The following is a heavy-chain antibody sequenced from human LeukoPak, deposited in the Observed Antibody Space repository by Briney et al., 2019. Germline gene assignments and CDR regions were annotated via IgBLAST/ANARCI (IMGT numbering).Heavy chain of an antibody. Sequence: SETLSLTCTVSGGSISSYYWSWIRQPPGKGLEWIGEINHSGSTNYNPSLKSRVTISVDTSKNQFPLKLSSVTAADTAVYYCARGGVRPGDYWGQGTLVTVSS. CDR3: ARGGVRPGDY. CDR2: INHSGST. D-gene: IGHD3-10*02. J-gene: IGHJ4*02. V-gene: IGHV4-34*01. CDR1: GGSISSYY.